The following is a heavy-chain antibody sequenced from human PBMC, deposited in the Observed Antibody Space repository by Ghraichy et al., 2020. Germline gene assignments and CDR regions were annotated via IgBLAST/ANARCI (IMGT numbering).Heavy chain of an antibody. V-gene: IGHV3-30*18. CDR2: ISNDGNTK. Sequence: GGSLRLSCAASRFTISDYGMHWARQAPGKGLEWFAVISNDGNTKLYADSVKGRFTISRDNSKNALYLEMSSLRLEDTAVYYCAKTPDSGYYHYFFYYCGMDVWGRGTTVAVSS. CDR3: AKTPDSGYYHYFFYYCGMDV. D-gene: IGHD3-9*01. CDR1: RFTISDYG. J-gene: IGHJ6*02.